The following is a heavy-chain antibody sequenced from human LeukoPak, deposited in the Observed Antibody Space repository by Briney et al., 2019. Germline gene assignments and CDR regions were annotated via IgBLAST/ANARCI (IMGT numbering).Heavy chain of an antibody. CDR1: GFTFSSYS. CDR2: ISSTSNTI. J-gene: IGHJ4*02. V-gene: IGHV3-48*02. D-gene: IGHD3-10*01. CDR3: ARTRVEFDY. Sequence: GGSLRLSCAASGFTFSSYSMNWVRQAPGKGLEWVSYISSTSNTIHYADSVKGRFTISRDNAKNSLYLQMNSLRDEDTAVYFCARTRVEFDYWGQGTLVTVSS.